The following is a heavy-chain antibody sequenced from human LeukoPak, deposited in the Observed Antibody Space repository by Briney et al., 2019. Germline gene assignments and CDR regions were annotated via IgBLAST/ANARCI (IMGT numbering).Heavy chain of an antibody. J-gene: IGHJ4*02. CDR2: LSGSGGTI. V-gene: IGHV3-48*04. Sequence: GGTLRLSCAASGFTFSTYGMTWVRQAPGKGLEWVSALSGSGGTIYYADSVKGQFTISRENDKNSLFLQMNSLRAEGTAVYYCARVGACFDYWGQGTLVTVSS. CDR1: GFTFSTYG. CDR3: ARVGACFDY. D-gene: IGHD2-21*02.